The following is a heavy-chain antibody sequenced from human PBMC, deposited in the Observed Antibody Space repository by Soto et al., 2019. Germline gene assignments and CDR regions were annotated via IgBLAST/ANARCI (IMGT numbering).Heavy chain of an antibody. CDR1: GFTFSNAW. J-gene: IGHJ4*02. CDR2: IKSKANGGTT. Sequence: PGGSLRLSCVASGFTFSNAWIHWVRQAPGKGLEWVGRIKSKANGGTTDHAAPVRGRFSLSRDDSKSTVYLQMNSLKSEDSDVYSCIYYSDSGTYLRLDYWGQGTLVSVSS. D-gene: IGHD3-22*01. CDR3: IYYSDSGTYLRLDY. V-gene: IGHV3-15*01.